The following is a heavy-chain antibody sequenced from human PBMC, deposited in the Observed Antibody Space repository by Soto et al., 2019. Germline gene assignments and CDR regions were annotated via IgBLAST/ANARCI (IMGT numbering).Heavy chain of an antibody. CDR2: IYPDDSDI. CDR3: ARLPPISVAGGTIDY. J-gene: IGHJ4*02. D-gene: IGHD6-19*01. V-gene: IGHV5-51*01. CDR1: GYRFSAYW. Sequence: PGESLKISCQGSGYRFSAYWIAWVRQMPGKGLECMGVIYPDDSDIRYSPSFQGQVAISADKSVSTAYLQWNSLKASDTAMYFCARLPPISVAGGTIDYWGQGTLVTVSS.